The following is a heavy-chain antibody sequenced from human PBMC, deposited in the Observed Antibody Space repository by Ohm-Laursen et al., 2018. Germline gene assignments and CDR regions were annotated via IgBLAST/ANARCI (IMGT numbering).Heavy chain of an antibody. CDR3: ARTNDSPWFDP. Sequence: TLSLTCTVSGGSISSGGYYWSWIRQHPGKGLEWIGYIYYSGSTYYNPSLKSRVTISVDTSKNQFSLKLSFVTAVDTAVYYCARTNDSPWFDPWGQGTLVTVSS. D-gene: IGHD2-21*02. CDR1: GGSISSGGYY. CDR2: IYYSGST. V-gene: IGHV4-31*03. J-gene: IGHJ5*02.